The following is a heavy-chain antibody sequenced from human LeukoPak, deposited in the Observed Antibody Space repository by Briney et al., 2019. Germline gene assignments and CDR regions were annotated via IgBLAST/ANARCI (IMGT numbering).Heavy chain of an antibody. CDR1: GGSISSSSYY. Sequence: PSETLSLTCTVSGGSISSSSYYWGWIRQPPGKGLEWIGSIYYSGSTYYNPSLKSRVTISVDTSKNQFSLELSSVTAADTAVYYCARGDYDILTGGIDYWGQGTLVTVSS. CDR2: IYYSGST. CDR3: ARGDYDILTGGIDY. J-gene: IGHJ4*02. D-gene: IGHD3-9*01. V-gene: IGHV4-39*07.